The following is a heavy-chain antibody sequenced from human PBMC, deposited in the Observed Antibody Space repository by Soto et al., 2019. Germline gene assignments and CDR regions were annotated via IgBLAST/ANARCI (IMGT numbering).Heavy chain of an antibody. CDR3: ARLGFNYDFLSGYYNVHHYYGIEV. J-gene: IGHJ6*02. CDR2: IYPGDSDT. Sequence: GESLKISCMGSGYKVSTWHNFTSYWIAWVRQMPGEGLEWMGIIYPGDSDTRYSPSFQGQVTISADKSINSVYLQWSSLKASDTATYYCARLGFNYDFLSGYYNVHHYYGIEVWGQGTTVTVSS. CDR1: GYKVSTWHNFTSYW. D-gene: IGHD3-3*01. V-gene: IGHV5-51*01.